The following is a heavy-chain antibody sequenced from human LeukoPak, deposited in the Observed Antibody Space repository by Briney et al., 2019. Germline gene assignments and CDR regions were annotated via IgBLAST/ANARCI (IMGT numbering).Heavy chain of an antibody. CDR1: GFTFSSYG. Sequence: GGSLRLSCAASGFTFSSYGMHWVRQAPGKGLVWVSRINSDGGSTSYTDSVKGRFTISRDNSKNTLYLQMNSLRAEDTAVYYCAKGGRDIVVVPAALDSWGQGTLVTVSS. D-gene: IGHD2-2*01. CDR3: AKGGRDIVVVPAALDS. V-gene: IGHV3-74*01. J-gene: IGHJ4*02. CDR2: INSDGGST.